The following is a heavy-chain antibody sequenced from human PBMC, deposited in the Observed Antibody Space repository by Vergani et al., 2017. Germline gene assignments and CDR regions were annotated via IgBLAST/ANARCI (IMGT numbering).Heavy chain of an antibody. CDR1: GGSISSYY. V-gene: IGHV4-59*01. Sequence: QVQLQESGPGLVQPSETLSLTCTVSGGSISSYYWSWIRQPPGKGLEWIGYIYYSGSTNYNPSLKSRVTISVDTSKNQFSLKLSSVTAADTAVYYCARDDSGSWISRGFDIWGQGTMVTVSS. CDR3: ARDDSGSWISRGFDI. D-gene: IGHD1-26*01. CDR2: IYYSGST. J-gene: IGHJ3*02.